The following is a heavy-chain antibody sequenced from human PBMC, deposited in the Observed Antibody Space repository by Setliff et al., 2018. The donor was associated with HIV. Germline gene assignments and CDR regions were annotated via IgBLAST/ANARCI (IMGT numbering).Heavy chain of an antibody. Sequence: SVKVSCKASGGTFTSSAISWVRQARGQGLEWMGAIIPHFDAPQYAQKFQGRVTITADQSTSTAYMELSGLTSEDTAMYYCATSTSRFFWNGFYQGGFGSRNSHSFENWGQGTLVTVSS. CDR3: ATSTSRFFWNGFYQGGFGSRNSHSFEN. V-gene: IGHV1-69*13. D-gene: IGHD3-3*01. CDR1: GGTFTSSA. CDR2: IIPHFDAP. J-gene: IGHJ4*02.